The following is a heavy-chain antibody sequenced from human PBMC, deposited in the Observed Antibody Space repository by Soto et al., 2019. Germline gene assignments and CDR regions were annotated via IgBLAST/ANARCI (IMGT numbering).Heavy chain of an antibody. CDR3: VGDTTRIRGMDV. CDR1: GASITRGGYY. CDR2: TYYTGNT. Sequence: NPSETLSLTCTVSGASITRGGYYWTWVRQLPGRGLEWIGYTYYTGNTNYNPSLKSRLAISVDTSKNQFSLRLSSVTAADTALYYCVGDTTRIRGMDVWGPGTTVTVSS. V-gene: IGHV4-31*03. D-gene: IGHD1-26*01. J-gene: IGHJ6*02.